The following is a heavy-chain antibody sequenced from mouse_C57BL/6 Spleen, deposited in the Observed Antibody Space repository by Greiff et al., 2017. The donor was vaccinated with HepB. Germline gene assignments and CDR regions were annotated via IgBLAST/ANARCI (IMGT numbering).Heavy chain of an antibody. D-gene: IGHD3-3*01. J-gene: IGHJ3*01. CDR1: GFTFSSYA. V-gene: IGHV5-9-1*02. Sequence: EVMLVESGEGLVKPGGSLKLSCAASGFTFSSYAMSWVRQTPEKRLEWVAYISSGGDYIYYADTVKGRFTISRDNARNTLYLQMSSLKSEDTAMYYCTRGPLGGFAYWGQGTLVTVSA. CDR3: TRGPLGGFAY. CDR2: ISSGGDYI.